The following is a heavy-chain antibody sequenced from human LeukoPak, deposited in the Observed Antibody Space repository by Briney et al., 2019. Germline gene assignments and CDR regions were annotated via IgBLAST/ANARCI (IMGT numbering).Heavy chain of an antibody. CDR2: INPNSGGT. V-gene: IGHV1-2*02. Sequence: ASVKVSCKASGYTFTGHYMHWVRQAPGQGLEWMGWINPNSGGTNYAQKFQGRVTMTRDTSISTAYMELSRLRSDDTAVYYCARGGDVVVVPASNFPEFDYWGQGTLVTVSS. D-gene: IGHD2-2*01. CDR3: ARGGDVVVVPASNFPEFDY. CDR1: GYTFTGHY. J-gene: IGHJ4*02.